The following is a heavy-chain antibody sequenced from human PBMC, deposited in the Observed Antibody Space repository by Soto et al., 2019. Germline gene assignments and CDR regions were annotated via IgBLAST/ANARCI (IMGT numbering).Heavy chain of an antibody. CDR3: TGVIEGAAGFFDN. CDR2: INSDGTTG. D-gene: IGHD1-26*01. J-gene: IGHJ4*02. CDR1: GFTLSNYW. V-gene: IGHV3-74*01. Sequence: EVQLVESGGGLVQPGDSLRLSCVVSGFTLSNYWMHWVRQAPGKGLVWVSRINSDGTTGNYADSVKGRFTISRDNAKNTLYLQMNSLRDEDTAVYYCTGVIEGAAGFFDNWGQGTVVTVSS.